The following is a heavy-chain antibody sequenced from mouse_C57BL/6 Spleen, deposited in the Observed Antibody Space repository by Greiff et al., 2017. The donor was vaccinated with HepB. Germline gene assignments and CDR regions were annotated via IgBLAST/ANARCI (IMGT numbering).Heavy chain of an antibody. CDR3: ARAHGSIDVYY. J-gene: IGHJ2*01. CDR2: IHPNSGST. CDR1: GYTFTSYW. Sequence: VQLQQPGAELVKPGASVKLSCKASGYTFTSYWMHWVKQRPGQGLEWIGMIHPNSGSTNYNEKFKSKATLTVDKSSSTAYMQLSSLTSEDSAVYYCARAHGSIDVYYWGQGTTLTVSS. V-gene: IGHV1-64*01. D-gene: IGHD1-1*01.